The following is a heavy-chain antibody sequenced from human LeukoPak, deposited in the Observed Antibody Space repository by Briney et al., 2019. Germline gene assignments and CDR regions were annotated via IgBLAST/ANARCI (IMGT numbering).Heavy chain of an antibody. Sequence: KPSETLSLTCAVYGGSFSGYYWSWIRQPPGKGLEWIGEINPSGSTNYNPSLKSRVTISVDTSKNQFSLKLSSVTAADTAVYYCARGVPSHYYFDYWGQGTLVTVSS. V-gene: IGHV4-34*01. CDR3: ARGVPSHYYFDY. J-gene: IGHJ4*02. CDR2: INPSGST. CDR1: GGSFSGYY.